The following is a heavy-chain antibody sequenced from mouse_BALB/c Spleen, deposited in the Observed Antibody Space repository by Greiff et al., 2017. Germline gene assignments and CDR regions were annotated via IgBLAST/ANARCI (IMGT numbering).Heavy chain of an antibody. CDR1: GYTFTSYY. CDR2: INPSNGGT. D-gene: IGHD6-5*01. Sequence: VQLVESGAELVKPGASVKLSCKASGYTFTSYYMYWVKQRPGQGLEWIGEINPSNGGTNFNEKFKSKATLTVDKSSSTAYMQLSSLTSEDSAVYYCTRLSLYYYAMDYWGQGTSVTVSS. V-gene: IGHV1S81*02. J-gene: IGHJ4*01. CDR3: TRLSLYYYAMDY.